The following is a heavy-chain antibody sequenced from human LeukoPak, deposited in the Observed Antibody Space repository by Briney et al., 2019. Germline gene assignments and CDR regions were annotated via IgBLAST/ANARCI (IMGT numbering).Heavy chain of an antibody. D-gene: IGHD3-22*01. CDR1: GFTFSTYA. CDR2: LAEGGGFT. J-gene: IGHJ4*02. Sequence: GGSLRLSCVASGFTFSTYAMSWVRRAPGMGLEWVSALAEGGGFTKYADSVRGRFTISRDNSKNTVYLQVSSLTAEDTAVYYCAKESHPHRGYYFDYWGQGTLVTVSS. V-gene: IGHV3-23*01. CDR3: AKESHPHRGYYFDY.